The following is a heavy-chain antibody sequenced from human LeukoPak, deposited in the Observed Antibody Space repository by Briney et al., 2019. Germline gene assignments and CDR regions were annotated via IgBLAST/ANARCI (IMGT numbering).Heavy chain of an antibody. CDR3: ARHDTCTALERGYYYYGMDV. D-gene: IGHD5-18*01. J-gene: IGHJ6*02. CDR1: GGSISSYY. V-gene: IGHV4-59*08. Sequence: PSDTLSLTCTVSGGSISSYYWSWIRQPPGKGLEWIGYIYYRGSTNYNPSLKSRVTISVDTSKNQFSLKLSSVTAADTAVYYCARHDTCTALERGYYYYGMDVWGQGTTVTVSS. CDR2: IYYRGST.